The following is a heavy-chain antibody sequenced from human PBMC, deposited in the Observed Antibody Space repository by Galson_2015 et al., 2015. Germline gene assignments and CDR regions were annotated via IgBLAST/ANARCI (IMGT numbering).Heavy chain of an antibody. CDR1: GYTFTNYA. CDR2: INTNAGNP. J-gene: IGHJ4*02. V-gene: IGHV7-4-1*02. CDR3: ARERAAGVSDF. Sequence: SVKVSCKASGYTFTNYAISWVRQAPGQGLEWKGWINTNAGNPTHAQDFTGRFVFSLDTSVSTAYLQISSLEADDTAVCYCARERAAGVSDFWGQGTLVTVSS. D-gene: IGHD2-8*01.